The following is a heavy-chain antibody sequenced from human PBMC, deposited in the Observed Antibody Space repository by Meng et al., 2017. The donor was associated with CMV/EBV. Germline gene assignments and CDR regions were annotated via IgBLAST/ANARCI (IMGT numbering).Heavy chain of an antibody. Sequence: QSELEDLGHGLVHPSGTLFLTCLVYVGCISSRSFYWGWIRQPAGKGLEWIGSIYYSGSTYYNPSLKSRVTISVDTSKNQFSLKLSSVTAADTAVYYCARSIAARPYRYNWFDPWGQGTLVTVSS. CDR3: ARSIAARPYRYNWFDP. CDR1: VGCISSRSFY. J-gene: IGHJ5*02. CDR2: IYYSGST. D-gene: IGHD6-6*01. V-gene: IGHV4-39*07.